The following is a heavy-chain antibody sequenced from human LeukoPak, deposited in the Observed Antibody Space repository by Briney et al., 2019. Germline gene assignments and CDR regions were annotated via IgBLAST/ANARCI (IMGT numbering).Heavy chain of an antibody. CDR1: GYTFTSYY. V-gene: IGHV1-46*01. CDR2: INPSGGST. D-gene: IGHD3-22*01. J-gene: IGHJ4*02. Sequence: ASVKVSCKASGYTFTSYYMHWVRQAPGQGLEWMGIINPSGGSTSYAQKFQGRVTMTRDTSTSTVYMELSSLRSEDTAVYYCARADYDSSGYPRPYFDYWGPGTLVTVSS. CDR3: ARADYDSSGYPRPYFDY.